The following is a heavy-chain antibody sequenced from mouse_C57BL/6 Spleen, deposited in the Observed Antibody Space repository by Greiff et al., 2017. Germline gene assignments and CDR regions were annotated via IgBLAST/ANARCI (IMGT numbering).Heavy chain of an antibody. J-gene: IGHJ3*01. Sequence: EVQLQQSGPELVKPGASVKISCKASGYTFTDYYMNWVKQSHGKSLEWIGDINPNNGGTSYNQKFKGKATLTVDKSSSTAYMELRSLTSEDSAVYYCARRAYGFAYWGQGTLVTVSA. V-gene: IGHV1-26*01. CDR2: INPNNGGT. CDR3: ARRAYGFAY. D-gene: IGHD1-1*01. CDR1: GYTFTDYY.